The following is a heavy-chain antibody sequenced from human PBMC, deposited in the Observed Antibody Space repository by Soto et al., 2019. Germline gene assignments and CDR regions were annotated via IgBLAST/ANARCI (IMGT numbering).Heavy chain of an antibody. Sequence: SVKVSCKASGGTFSSYAISWVRQAPGQGLEWMGGIITIFGTANYAKKFQGRVTITADESTSTAYMELSSLRSEDTAVYYCACPDSTGYYCGAGRAFGRWGQGTLVLVSS. D-gene: IGHD3-22*01. CDR3: ACPDSTGYYCGAGRAFGR. CDR2: IITIFGTA. CDR1: GGTFSSYA. J-gene: IGHJ4*03. V-gene: IGHV1-69*13.